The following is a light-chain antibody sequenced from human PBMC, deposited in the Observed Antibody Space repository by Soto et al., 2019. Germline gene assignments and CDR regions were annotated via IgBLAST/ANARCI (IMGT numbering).Light chain of an antibody. V-gene: IGKV3-20*01. CDR2: GAS. CDR1: QSVQFNY. J-gene: IGKJ1*01. Sequence: DIVFTHSPGPLSSSPEERATLSSSVCQSVQFNYVAWYQQKPGQAPRLLIYGASSRATGIPDRFSGSGSGMDFTLTFSSLAPEDFAVYYCQQSGDSQWSFGQGTKVDIK. CDR3: QQSGDSQWS.